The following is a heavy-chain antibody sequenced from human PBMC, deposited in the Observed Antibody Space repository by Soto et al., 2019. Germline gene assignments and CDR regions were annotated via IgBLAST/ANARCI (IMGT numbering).Heavy chain of an antibody. D-gene: IGHD3-10*01. CDR1: GVSVNSGNYY. CDR3: FSSRGY. J-gene: IGHJ4*02. V-gene: IGHV4-61*01. CDR2: IYYSGST. Sequence: QVQLQESGPGLVKPSETLSLTCSVSGVSVNSGNYYWHWIRQPPGKGLEWIGHIYYSGSTNYNPSLKSRVTISLDMSKNQFSLKLNSVTAADTAVYYCFSSRGYCGQGTLVTVSS.